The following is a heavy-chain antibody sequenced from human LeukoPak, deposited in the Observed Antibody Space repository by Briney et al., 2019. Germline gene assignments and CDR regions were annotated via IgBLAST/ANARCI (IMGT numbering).Heavy chain of an antibody. D-gene: IGHD3-3*01. V-gene: IGHV4-4*02. CDR3: AREGGFYRPLDY. J-gene: IGHJ4*02. Sequence: SETLSLTCAVSGGSFTSTNWWTWVRQPPGKGLEWIGEDHLDGRTNYNPSLKSRLIMSVDLPENHISLKLTSVTAADTAVYYCAREGGFYRPLDYSGQGTLVTVSS. CDR1: GGSFTSTNW. CDR2: DHLDGRT.